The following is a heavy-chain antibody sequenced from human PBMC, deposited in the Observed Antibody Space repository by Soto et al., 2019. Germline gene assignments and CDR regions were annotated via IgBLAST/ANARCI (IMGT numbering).Heavy chain of an antibody. Sequence: VHLVESGGGLVQPGGSLRLSCAASGFTFSKYWMHWVRQAPGKGLVWVARINSDGTSTSYADSVKGRFTISRDDAKDTLYLQLTNLKAEDTAVYYCATNCWNLATWGQVTMVTVSS. V-gene: IGHV3-74*01. J-gene: IGHJ5*02. CDR2: INSDGTST. D-gene: IGHD3-3*01. CDR3: ATNCWNLAT. CDR1: GFTFSKYW.